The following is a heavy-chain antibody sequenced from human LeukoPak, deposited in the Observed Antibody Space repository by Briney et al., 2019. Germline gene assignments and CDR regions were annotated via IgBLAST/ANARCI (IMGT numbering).Heavy chain of an antibody. CDR3: ARFGVATGADY. V-gene: IGHV3-7*01. CDR1: GFTFSSYW. Sequence: QAGGSLRLSCAASGFTFSSYWMSWVRQAPGKGLEWVATIKQDGSEKYYVDSVKGRFPISRENAKNSLYLQMNSLRAEDTAVYYCARFGVATGADYWGQGTLVTVSS. D-gene: IGHD5-12*01. J-gene: IGHJ4*02. CDR2: IKQDGSEK.